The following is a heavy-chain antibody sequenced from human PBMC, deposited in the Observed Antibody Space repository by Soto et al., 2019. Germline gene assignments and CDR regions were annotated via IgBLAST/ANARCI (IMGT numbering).Heavy chain of an antibody. CDR1: GASITTAYY. J-gene: IGHJ5*02. V-gene: IGHV4-31*03. D-gene: IGHD6-19*01. Sequence: QVQLLESGPKLVKPSQTLSLTCTVSGASITTAYYWTWVRQHPVKGLEWIGHIYYTGNTYYNPSRKSRLNISLDTSNNQFSLQLESVTAADTAIYYCARGSSFDPWGQGTLVTVSS. CDR2: IYYTGNT. CDR3: ARGSSFDP.